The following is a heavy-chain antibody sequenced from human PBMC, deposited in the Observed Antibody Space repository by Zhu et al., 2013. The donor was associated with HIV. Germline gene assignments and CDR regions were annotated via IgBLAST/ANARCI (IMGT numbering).Heavy chain of an antibody. D-gene: IGHD1-7*01. CDR2: VYYNGST. V-gene: IGHV4-61*01. CDR3: ARHMGNNWNYGNWYFDL. J-gene: IGHJ2*01. CDR1: GGSISSSNYY. Sequence: QVQLQESGPGLVKPSETLSLTXTVSGGSISSSNYYWGWIRQPPGKGLEWIGYVYYNGSTNYIPSLKSRVTISVDTSKNQFSLKLISVTAADTAVYFCARHMGNNWNYGNWYFDLWGLAPWSLSPQ.